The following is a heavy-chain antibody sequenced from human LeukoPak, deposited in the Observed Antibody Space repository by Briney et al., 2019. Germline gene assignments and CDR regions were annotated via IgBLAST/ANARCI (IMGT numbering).Heavy chain of an antibody. Sequence: GGSLRLSCAASGFTFSDYYMSWVRQAPGKGLEWVAFIRYDGSNKYYADSVKGRFTISRDNSNNTLYLQMNSLRAEDTAVYYCAKLEGDYYDSSGYRNLFDYWGQGTLVTVSS. CDR3: AKLEGDYYDSSGYRNLFDY. CDR1: GFTFSDYY. J-gene: IGHJ4*02. V-gene: IGHV3-30*02. D-gene: IGHD3-22*01. CDR2: IRYDGSNK.